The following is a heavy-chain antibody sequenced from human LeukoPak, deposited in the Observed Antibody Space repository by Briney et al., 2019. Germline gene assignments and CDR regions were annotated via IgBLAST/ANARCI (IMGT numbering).Heavy chain of an antibody. J-gene: IGHJ4*02. CDR2: INPIFNIL. Sequence: SVKVSCKASEGTFGAYSIDWVRQAPGQGLDWVGGINPIFNILYYAQNFQGRVTITVDESTNTAFLELDSLKHDDTAVYYCAAGRRLGELFFDYWGPGTLVTVSS. CDR1: EGTFGAYS. CDR3: AAGRRLGELFFDY. V-gene: IGHV1-69*13. D-gene: IGHD3-10*01.